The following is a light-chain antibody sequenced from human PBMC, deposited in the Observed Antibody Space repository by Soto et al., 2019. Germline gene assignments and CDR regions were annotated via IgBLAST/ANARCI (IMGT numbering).Light chain of an antibody. CDR3: QVWDSSSDHRVV. J-gene: IGLJ2*01. V-gene: IGLV3-21*02. CDR2: DDG. Sequence: SYELTQAPSVSVAPGQTARITCGGNNIAIKSVHWYQQKPGQAPVLVVYDDGDRPSGIPERFSGSNSGNTATRTITRVEAGDEADYHCQVWDSSSDHRVVFGGGTKLPVL. CDR1: NIAIKS.